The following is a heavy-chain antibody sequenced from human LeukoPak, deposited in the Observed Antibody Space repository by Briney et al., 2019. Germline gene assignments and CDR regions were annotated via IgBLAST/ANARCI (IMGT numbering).Heavy chain of an antibody. D-gene: IGHD6-13*01. CDR2: ISSSSSTI. Sequence: GGSLRLSCAASGFTFSSYSMNWVRQAPGKGLEWVSYISSSSSTIYYADSVKGRFTISRDNAKNSLYLQMNSLRAEDTAVYYCARRYSSSWFEIAYYYYYMDVWGKGTTVTVSS. J-gene: IGHJ6*03. CDR1: GFTFSSYS. CDR3: ARRYSSSWFEIAYYYYYMDV. V-gene: IGHV3-48*01.